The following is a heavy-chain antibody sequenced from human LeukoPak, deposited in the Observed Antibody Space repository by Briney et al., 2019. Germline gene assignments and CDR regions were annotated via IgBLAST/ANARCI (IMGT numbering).Heavy chain of an antibody. D-gene: IGHD3-10*01. Sequence: SETLSLTCAVYGGSFSGYYWSWIRQPPGKGLEWIGYIYYSGSTNYNPSLKSRVTISVDTSKNQFSLKLSSVTAADTAVYYCARSYSSYGSGSLHDYWGQGTLVTVSS. J-gene: IGHJ4*02. CDR1: GGSFSGYY. V-gene: IGHV4-59*01. CDR3: ARSYSSYGSGSLHDY. CDR2: IYYSGST.